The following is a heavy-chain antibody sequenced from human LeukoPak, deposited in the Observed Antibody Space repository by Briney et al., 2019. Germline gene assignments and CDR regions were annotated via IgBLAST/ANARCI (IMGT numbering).Heavy chain of an antibody. J-gene: IGHJ4*02. CDR2: ISAYNGNT. V-gene: IGHV1-18*01. Sequence: ASVKVSCKTSGYSFTSYGISWVRQAPGQGLEWMGWISAYNGNTNYAQKVQGRVTMTTDTSTSTAYMELRSLRSDDTAVYYCAREPSGSDYFDYWGQGTLVTVSS. D-gene: IGHD1-26*01. CDR1: GYSFTSYG. CDR3: AREPSGSDYFDY.